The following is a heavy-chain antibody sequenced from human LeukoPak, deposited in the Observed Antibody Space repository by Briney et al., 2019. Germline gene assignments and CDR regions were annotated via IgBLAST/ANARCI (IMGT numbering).Heavy chain of an antibody. CDR3: AGYSYGYADPY. CDR1: GGSISSYY. D-gene: IGHD5-18*01. Sequence: SETLSLTSTVSGGSISSYYWSWIRQPPGKGLEWIGYIYYSGSTNYNPSLKSRVTISVDTSKNQFSLKLSSVTAADTAVYYCAGYSYGYADPYWGQGTLVTVSS. CDR2: IYYSGST. V-gene: IGHV4-59*01. J-gene: IGHJ4*02.